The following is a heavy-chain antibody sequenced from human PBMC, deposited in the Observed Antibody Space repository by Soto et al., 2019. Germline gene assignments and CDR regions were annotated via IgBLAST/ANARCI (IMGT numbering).Heavy chain of an antibody. V-gene: IGHV1-58*01. D-gene: IGHD6-19*01. CDR3: AADRTAVAHFSTYYYFRTHF. CDR1: GFTFTSSA. CDR2: IVVGGGNT. Sequence: SVKVSCKTPGFTFTSSAVQWVRQARGRRLEWIVCIVVGGGNTNYAQKFQERVTITRDMSTSTAYMELSSPRSEDTAAYYCAADRTAVAHFSTYYYFRTHFRGEGPTITVHS. J-gene: IGHJ6*01.